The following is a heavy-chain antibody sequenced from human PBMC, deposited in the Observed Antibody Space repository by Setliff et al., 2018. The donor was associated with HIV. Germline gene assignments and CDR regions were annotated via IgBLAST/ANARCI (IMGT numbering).Heavy chain of an antibody. CDR2: ISSSGITI. V-gene: IGHV3-11*04. D-gene: IGHD3-16*02. CDR1: GFTFSDYY. Sequence: LRLSCAASGFTFSDYYMSWIRQAPGKGLEWLSYISSSGITIYYADSVKGRFTISRDSTKNSLYLQMNSLRVDDTAVYYCARDSGPYHDYVWGTYRPIYFQHWGQGTLVTVSS. J-gene: IGHJ1*01. CDR3: ARDSGPYHDYVWGTYRPIYFQH.